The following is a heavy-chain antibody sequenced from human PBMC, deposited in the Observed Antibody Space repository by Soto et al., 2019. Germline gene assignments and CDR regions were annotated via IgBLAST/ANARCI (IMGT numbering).Heavy chain of an antibody. CDR2: MNPNSGNT. CDR1: GYTFTSYD. Sequence: QVQLVQSGAEVKKPGASVKVSCKASGYTFTSYDINWVRQATGQGLEWMGWMNPNSGNTGYAQKFQGRVTMTRNTSISTSYMEVSSLRSEDTAVYYCARGGVTAGITYYYYAMDVWGQGTTVTVSS. V-gene: IGHV1-8*01. J-gene: IGHJ6*02. CDR3: ARGGVTAGITYYYYAMDV. D-gene: IGHD6-13*01.